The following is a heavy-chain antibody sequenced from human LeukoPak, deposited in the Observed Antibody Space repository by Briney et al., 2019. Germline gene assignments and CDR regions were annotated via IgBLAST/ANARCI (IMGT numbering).Heavy chain of an antibody. D-gene: IGHD3-16*02. Sequence: SETLSLTCTVSGGFISGYYWNWIRQSPGKGLEWIGYIFYTGDTDYNPSLRSRVTMSVDRSNNRFSLQLASVTTADSAFYYCARAYRLTSPRGFDPWGPGMVTVSS. J-gene: IGHJ5*02. V-gene: IGHV4-59*01. CDR1: GGFISGYY. CDR3: ARAYRLTSPRGFDP. CDR2: IFYTGDT.